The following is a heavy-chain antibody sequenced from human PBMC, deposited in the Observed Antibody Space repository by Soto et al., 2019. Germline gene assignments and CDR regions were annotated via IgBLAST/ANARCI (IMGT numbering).Heavy chain of an antibody. CDR3: PRDPALYYYDSSGYYQHLGGACDI. V-gene: IGHV1-46*01. CDR2: INPSGGST. D-gene: IGHD3-22*01. Sequence: QVQLVQSGAEVKKPGASVKVSCKASGYTFTSYYMHWVRQAPGQGLEWLGIINPSGGSTSYAQKFQGRVNMTRDTSTSTVYLELSSLRAEDTAVYYCPRDPALYYYDSSGYYQHLGGACDIGGQGTMVTVSS. J-gene: IGHJ3*02. CDR1: GYTFTSYY.